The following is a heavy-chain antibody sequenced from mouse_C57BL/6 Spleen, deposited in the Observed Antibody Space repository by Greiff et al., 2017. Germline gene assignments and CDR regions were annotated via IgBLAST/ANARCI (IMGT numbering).Heavy chain of an antibody. Sequence: QVQLQQPGAELVKPGASVKLSCKASGYTFTSYWMHWVQQRPGQGLEWIGMIHPNSGSTNYNEKFKSKATLTVDKSSSTAYMQLSSLTSEDSAVYDCARGGYDYGDWDAMDYWGQGTSVTVSS. CDR3: ARGGYDYGDWDAMDY. CDR1: GYTFTSYW. J-gene: IGHJ4*01. CDR2: IHPNSGST. V-gene: IGHV1-64*01. D-gene: IGHD2-4*01.